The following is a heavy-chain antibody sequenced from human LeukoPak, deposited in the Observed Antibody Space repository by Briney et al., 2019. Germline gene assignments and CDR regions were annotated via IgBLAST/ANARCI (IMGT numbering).Heavy chain of an antibody. D-gene: IGHD4-17*01. CDR3: ARHSYGDYGGH. V-gene: IGHV4-34*01. J-gene: IGHJ4*02. Sequence: PSETLSLTCAVYGGSFSGYYWSWIRQPPGKGLEWIGSIYYSGSTYYNPSLKSRVTISVDTSKNQFSLKLSSVTAADTAVYYCARHSYGDYGGHWGQGTLVTVSS. CDR1: GGSFSGYY. CDR2: IYYSGST.